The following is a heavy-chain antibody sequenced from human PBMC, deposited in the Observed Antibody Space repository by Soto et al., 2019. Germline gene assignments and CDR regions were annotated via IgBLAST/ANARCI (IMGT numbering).Heavy chain of an antibody. CDR2: INHSGST. J-gene: IGHJ4*02. CDR3: ARRYNSSGWYVDY. V-gene: IGHV4-34*01. D-gene: IGHD6-19*01. Sequence: PSETLSLTCAVYGGSVSGYYWSWIRQPPGKGLEWIGEINHSGSTNYNPSLKSRVTISVDTSKNQFSLKPSSVTAADTAVYYCARRYNSSGWYVDYWGQLTLVPVPP. CDR1: GGSVSGYY.